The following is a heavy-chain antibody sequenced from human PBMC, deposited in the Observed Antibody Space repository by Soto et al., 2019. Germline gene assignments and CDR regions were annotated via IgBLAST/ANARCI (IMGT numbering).Heavy chain of an antibody. J-gene: IGHJ3*02. V-gene: IGHV3-30*04. D-gene: IGHD2-21*02. CDR2: ISYDGSNK. Sequence: GGSLRLSCAASGFTFSSYAMHWVRQAPGKGLEWVAVISYDGSNKYYADSVKGRFTISRDNSKNTLYLQMNSLRAEDTAVYYCARELGDWGWVNAFDIWGQGTMVTVSS. CDR3: ARELGDWGWVNAFDI. CDR1: GFTFSSYA.